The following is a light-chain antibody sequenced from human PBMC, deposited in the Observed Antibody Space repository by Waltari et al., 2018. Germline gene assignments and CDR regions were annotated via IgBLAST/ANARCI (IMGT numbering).Light chain of an antibody. J-gene: IGKJ3*01. V-gene: IGKV1-5*03. CDR3: QQYGS. Sequence: DIQMTQSPSTLSASVGDRVTITCRASQSISSWLAWYPQKPGKAPKLLIYKASSLESGVPARFSGSGSGTEFTLTISSLQPDDFATYYCQQYGSFGPGTKVDIK. CDR2: KAS. CDR1: QSISSW.